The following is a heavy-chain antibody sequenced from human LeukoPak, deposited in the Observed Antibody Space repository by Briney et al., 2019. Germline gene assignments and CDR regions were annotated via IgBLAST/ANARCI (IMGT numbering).Heavy chain of an antibody. J-gene: IGHJ4*02. CDR3: AKDLRELLAFDY. CDR2: IRYDGSNK. CDR1: GFTFSSYG. Sequence: PGGSLRLSCAASGFTFSSYGMHWVRQAPGKGLEWVAFIRYDGSNKYYADSVKGRFTISRDNSKNTLYLQMNSLRAEDTAVYYCAKDLRELLAFDYRGQGTLVTVSS. V-gene: IGHV3-30*02. D-gene: IGHD1-26*01.